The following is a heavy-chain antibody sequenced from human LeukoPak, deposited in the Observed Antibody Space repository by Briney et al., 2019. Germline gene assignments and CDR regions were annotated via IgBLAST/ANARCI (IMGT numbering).Heavy chain of an antibody. D-gene: IGHD2-2*01. J-gene: IGHJ6*02. V-gene: IGHV1-2*02. CDR3: AREHCSSTSCYGVGYYYYYGMDV. CDR2: INPNSGGT. Sequence: ASVKVSCKASGYTFTGYYMHWVRQAPGQGLEWMGWINPNSGGTNYAQKFQGRVTMTRDTSISTAYMELSRLRSDDTAVYYCAREHCSSTSCYGVGYYYYYGMDVWGQGTTVTVSS. CDR1: GYTFTGYY.